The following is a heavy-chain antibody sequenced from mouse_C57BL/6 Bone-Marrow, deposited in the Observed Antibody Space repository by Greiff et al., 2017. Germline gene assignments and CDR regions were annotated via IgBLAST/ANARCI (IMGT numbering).Heavy chain of an antibody. CDR1: GYTFTNYW. CDR2: MHPNGGSP. J-gene: IGHJ4*01. CDR3: ARSYDYDDYTMDY. Sequence: QVRLQQPGAELVKPGASVKLSCKASGYTFTNYWMHWVKQRPGQGLEWIGMMHPNGGSPDYNEKFKSEATLSVDKSSRTAYMELSSLTSEDSAVYDCARSYDYDDYTMDYWGQGASVTVSS. V-gene: IGHV1-64*01. D-gene: IGHD2-4*01.